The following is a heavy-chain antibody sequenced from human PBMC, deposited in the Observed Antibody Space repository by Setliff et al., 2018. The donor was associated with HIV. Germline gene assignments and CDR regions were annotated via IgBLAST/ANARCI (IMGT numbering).Heavy chain of an antibody. D-gene: IGHD3-3*01. J-gene: IGHJ4*02. CDR1: GFTFSDYY. CDR2: ISSTSSTI. CDR3: ARDPFLAQGFWSGYYSDY. Sequence: GGSLRLSCAASGFTFSDYYMTWIRQAPGKGLEWVSYISSTSSTIYYADSVKGRFTISRDHSKNTLYLQMNSLRAEDTAVYYCARDPFLAQGFWSGYYSDYWGQGTLVTVSS. V-gene: IGHV3-11*04.